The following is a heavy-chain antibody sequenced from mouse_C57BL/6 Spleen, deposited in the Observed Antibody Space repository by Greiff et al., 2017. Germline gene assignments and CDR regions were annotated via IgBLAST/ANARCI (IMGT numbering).Heavy chain of an antibody. V-gene: IGHV1-69*01. D-gene: IGHD2-5*01. Sequence: VQLQQPGAELVMPGASVKLSCKASGYTFTSYWMHWVKQRPGQGLEWIGEIDPSDSSTNYNQKFKGKSTLTVDKSSSTAYMQLSSLTSEDSAVYYCARSAIVTTRWYFDYWGQGTTLTVSS. CDR1: GYTFTSYW. CDR2: IDPSDSST. J-gene: IGHJ2*01. CDR3: ARSAIVTTRWYFDY.